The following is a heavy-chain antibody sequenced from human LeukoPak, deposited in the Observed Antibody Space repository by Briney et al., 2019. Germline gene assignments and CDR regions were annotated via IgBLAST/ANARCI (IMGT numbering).Heavy chain of an antibody. Sequence: ASVKVSCKASGYTFTGYYMHWVRQAPGQGLEWMGWINPNSGGTNYAQKFQGRVTMTRDTSISTAYMELSRLRSDDTAVYYCAKDLYCGGDCCLLPQGYFDYWGQGTLVTVSS. D-gene: IGHD2-21*02. CDR3: AKDLYCGGDCCLLPQGYFDY. CDR1: GYTFTGYY. CDR2: INPNSGGT. V-gene: IGHV1-2*02. J-gene: IGHJ4*02.